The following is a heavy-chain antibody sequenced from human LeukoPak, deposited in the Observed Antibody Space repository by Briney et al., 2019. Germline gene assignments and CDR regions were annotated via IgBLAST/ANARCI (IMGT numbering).Heavy chain of an antibody. Sequence: ASVKVSCKASGYTFTSYDINWVRQGTGQGLEWMGGMNTTSGNTGYAQKVQGRVTMTRNTSISTAYMELSSLRSEDTAVYYCASAPKYYGSGSYSYYYYGMDVWGQGTTVTVSS. CDR1: GYTFTSYD. CDR3: ASAPKYYGSGSYSYYYYGMDV. J-gene: IGHJ6*02. CDR2: MNTTSGNT. V-gene: IGHV1-8*01. D-gene: IGHD3-10*01.